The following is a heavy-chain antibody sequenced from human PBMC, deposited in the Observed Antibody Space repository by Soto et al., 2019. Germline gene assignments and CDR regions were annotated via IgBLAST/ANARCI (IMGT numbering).Heavy chain of an antibody. V-gene: IGHV4-39*01. D-gene: IGHD6-13*01. CDR1: SGSISSSCYY. CDR3: ARHTTIAAAAPGRY. Sequence: PSETLSLTCHVSSGSISSSCYYWGWIRQPPGKGLEWIGSFYYSGSTYYNPSLKSRVTISVDTSKKQFSLKLSSVTAADTAVYYCARHTTIAAAAPGRYWGQGTLVTVSS. J-gene: IGHJ4*02. CDR2: FYYSGST.